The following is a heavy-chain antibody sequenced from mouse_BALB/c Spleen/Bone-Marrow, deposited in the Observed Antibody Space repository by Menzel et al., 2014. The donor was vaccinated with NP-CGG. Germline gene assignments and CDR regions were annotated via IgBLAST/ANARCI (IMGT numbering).Heavy chain of an antibody. CDR1: GFDFSRYW. Sequence: DVQLQESGGGLGQPGGSLKLSCAASGFDFSRYWMSWVRQAPGKGLEWIGEINPDSSTINYTPSLKDKFIISRDKAKNTLYLQMSKVRSEDTALYYCARLGYYGSSDYWGQGTTLTVSS. J-gene: IGHJ2*01. D-gene: IGHD1-1*01. CDR3: ARLGYYGSSDY. CDR2: INPDSSTI. V-gene: IGHV4-1*02.